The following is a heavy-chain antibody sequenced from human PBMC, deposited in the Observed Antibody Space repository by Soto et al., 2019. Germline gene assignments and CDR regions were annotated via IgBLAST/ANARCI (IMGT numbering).Heavy chain of an antibody. CDR2: IKQDGSEK. CDR1: GFTFSSNW. D-gene: IGHD6-6*01. J-gene: IGHJ4*02. V-gene: IGHV3-7*01. CDR3: AREVFVAHDH. Sequence: PGGSLRLSCVASGFTFSSNWMSWVRQAPGKGLERVANIKQDGSEKYYVESVKGRFTISRDNAKKSLYLQMNSLRAEDTAVYYCAREVFVAHDHWGQGTLVTVSS.